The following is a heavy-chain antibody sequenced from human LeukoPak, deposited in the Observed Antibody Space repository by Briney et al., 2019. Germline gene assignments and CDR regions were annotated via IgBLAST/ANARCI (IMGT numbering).Heavy chain of an antibody. J-gene: IGHJ4*02. CDR2: IYYSGST. CDR3: ARTYYYDSSGYYDYFDY. CDR1: GSSISSYY. D-gene: IGHD3-22*01. V-gene: IGHV4-59*08. Sequence: NPSETLSLTCTVSGSSISSYYWSWIRQPPGKGLEWIGYIYYSGSTNYNPSLKSRVTISVDTSKNQFSLKLSSVTAADTAVYYCARTYYYDSSGYYDYFDYWGQGTLVTVSS.